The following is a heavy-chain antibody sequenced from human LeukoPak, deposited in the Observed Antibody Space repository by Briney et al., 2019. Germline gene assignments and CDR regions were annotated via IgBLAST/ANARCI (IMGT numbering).Heavy chain of an antibody. CDR2: IYTSGST. J-gene: IGHJ4*02. V-gene: IGHV4-4*07. CDR1: GGSISSYY. Sequence: SETLSLTCTVSGGSISSYYWSWIRQPAGKGLEWIGRIYTSGSTNYNPSLKSRVTMSVDTSKNQFSLKLSSVTAAETAVYYCARGTDTAMDAPFDYWGQGTLVTVSS. D-gene: IGHD5-18*01. CDR3: ARGTDTAMDAPFDY.